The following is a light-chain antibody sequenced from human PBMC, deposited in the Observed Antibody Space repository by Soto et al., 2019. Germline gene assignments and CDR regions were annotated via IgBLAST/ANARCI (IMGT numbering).Light chain of an antibody. CDR3: SSYTSSSNVV. CDR2: EVT. V-gene: IGLV2-14*01. CDR1: SSDIGPYNY. J-gene: IGLJ2*01. Sequence: QSVLTQPASVSGSPGQSITISCTGTSSDIGPYNYVSWYQQHPGKAPKLIIYEVTNRPSGVSHRFSGSKSGTTASLTISGLQTEDEAHFYCSSYTSSSNVVFGGGTKLTVL.